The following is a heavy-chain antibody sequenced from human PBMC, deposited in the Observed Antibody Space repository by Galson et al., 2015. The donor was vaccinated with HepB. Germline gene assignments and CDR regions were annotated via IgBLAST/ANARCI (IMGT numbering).Heavy chain of an antibody. CDR1: GFTFSSYS. CDR3: ARGSTIIDY. V-gene: IGHV3-21*05. J-gene: IGHJ4*02. CDR2: ISSSSSYI. Sequence: SLRLSCAASGFTFSSYSMNWVRQAPGKGLEWVSYISSSSSYIYYADSVKGRFTISRDNSKNTLYLQMNSLRAEDTAVYYCARGSTIIDYWGQGTLVTVSS. D-gene: IGHD5-24*01.